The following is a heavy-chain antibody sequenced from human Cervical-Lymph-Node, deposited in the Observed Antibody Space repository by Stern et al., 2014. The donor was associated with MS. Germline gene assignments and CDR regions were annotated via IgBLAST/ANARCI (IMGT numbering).Heavy chain of an antibody. D-gene: IGHD2-15*01. CDR1: GYTFTNYD. CDR2: MNPNSGNT. CDR3: ARPLFCSDGTCYPEFDP. Sequence: QVQLLQPGAEVKKPGASVKVSCKASGYTFTNYDINWVRQATGQGLEWMGWMNPNSGNTGYSQKFQGRVTMTRNTSINTAYMELNSLRSEDTAVYYCARPLFCSDGTCYPEFDPWGQGTLVTVSS. V-gene: IGHV1-8*01. J-gene: IGHJ5*02.